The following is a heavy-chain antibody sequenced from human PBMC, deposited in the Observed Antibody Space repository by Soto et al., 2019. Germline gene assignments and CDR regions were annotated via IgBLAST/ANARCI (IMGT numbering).Heavy chain of an antibody. CDR3: TTDPSEVCSGGSCYDYYGMDV. V-gene: IGHV3-15*01. CDR1: GFTFSNAW. CDR2: IKSKTDGGTT. D-gene: IGHD2-15*01. Sequence: EVQLVESGGGLVKPGGSLRLSCAASGFTFSNAWMSWVRQAPGKGLEWVGRIKSKTDGGTTDYAAPVKGRFTISRDDSKNTLYLQMNSLKTEDTAVYYCTTDPSEVCSGGSCYDYYGMDVWGQGTTVTVSS. J-gene: IGHJ6*02.